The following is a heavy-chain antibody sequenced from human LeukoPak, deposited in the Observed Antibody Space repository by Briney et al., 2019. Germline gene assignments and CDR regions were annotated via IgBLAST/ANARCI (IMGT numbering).Heavy chain of an antibody. CDR2: INPNSGGT. V-gene: IGHV1-2*02. Sequence: ASVKVSCKASGYTFTVYYMHWVRQAPGQGLEWMGWINPNSGGTNYAQKFQGRVTMTRDTSISTAYMELSRLRSDDTAVYYCARGPRQWLTLPRHYFDYWGQGTLVTVCS. D-gene: IGHD6-19*01. J-gene: IGHJ4*02. CDR1: GYTFTVYY. CDR3: ARGPRQWLTLPRHYFDY.